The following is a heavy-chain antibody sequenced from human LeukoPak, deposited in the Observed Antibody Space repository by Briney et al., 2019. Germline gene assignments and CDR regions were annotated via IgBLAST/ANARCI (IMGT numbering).Heavy chain of an antibody. CDR3: ARGNPLGYCSSTSCYVRRYYYYMDV. V-gene: IGHV1-2*02. CDR1: GYTFTGYY. CDR2: INPNSGGT. Sequence: ASVKVSCKASGYTFTGYYMHWVRQAPGQGLEWMGWINPNSGGTNYAQKFQGRVTMTRDTSISTAYMELSRLRSDDTAVYYCARGNPLGYCSSTSCYVRRYYYYMDVWGKGTTVTVSS. D-gene: IGHD2-2*01. J-gene: IGHJ6*03.